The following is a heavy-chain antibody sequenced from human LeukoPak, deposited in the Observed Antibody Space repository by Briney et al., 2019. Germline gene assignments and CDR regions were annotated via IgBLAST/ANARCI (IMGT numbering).Heavy chain of an antibody. CDR3: ATRLTERYYYYYYMDV. CDR2: INSDGSST. D-gene: IGHD1-1*01. J-gene: IGHJ6*03. CDR1: GFTFSSYW. Sequence: GGSLRLSCAASGFTFSSYWMHWVRQAPGKGLVWVSRINSDGSSTSYADSVKGRFTISRDNAKNTLYLQMNSLRAEDTAVYYCATRLTERYYYYYYMDVWGKGTTVTISS. V-gene: IGHV3-74*01.